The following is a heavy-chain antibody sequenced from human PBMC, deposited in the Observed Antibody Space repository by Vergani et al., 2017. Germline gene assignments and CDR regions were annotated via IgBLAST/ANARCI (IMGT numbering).Heavy chain of an antibody. CDR1: GGSFSGYY. CDR2: INHSGST. CDR3: ARRGHEGYFDY. Sequence: QVQLQQWGAGLLKPSETLSLTCAVYGGSFSGYYWSWIRQPPGKGLEWIGEINHSGSTNYNPSLKSRVTISVDTSKNQFSLKLSSVTAADTAVYYCARRGHEGYFDYWGQGTLVTVSS. J-gene: IGHJ4*02. V-gene: IGHV4-34*01.